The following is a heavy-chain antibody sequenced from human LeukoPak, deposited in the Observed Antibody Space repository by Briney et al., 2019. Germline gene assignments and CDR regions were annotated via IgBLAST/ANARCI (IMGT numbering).Heavy chain of an antibody. CDR1: GSTFSSYA. Sequence: QPGGSLRLSCAASGSTFSSYAMSWVRQAPGKGLEWVSAISGSGGSTYYADSVKGRFTISRDNSKNTLYLQMNSLRAEDTAVYYCAKGRLIRWCFDYWGQGTLVTVSS. CDR3: AKGRLIRWCFDY. V-gene: IGHV3-23*01. D-gene: IGHD2-8*01. CDR2: ISGSGGST. J-gene: IGHJ4*02.